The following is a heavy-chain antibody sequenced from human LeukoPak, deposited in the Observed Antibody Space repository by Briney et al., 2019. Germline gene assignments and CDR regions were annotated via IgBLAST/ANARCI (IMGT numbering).Heavy chain of an antibody. CDR3: ARVRGVGAGVVYYYYYMDV. CDR2: INWNGSST. D-gene: IGHD1-26*01. Sequence: PGGSLRLSCAASGFTFDDYGMSWVRQAPGKGLEWVSGINWNGSSTGYADSVKGRFTISRDNAKNSLYLQMNSLRAEDTALYYCARVRGVGAGVVYYYYYMDVWGKGTTVTVSS. J-gene: IGHJ6*03. CDR1: GFTFDDYG. V-gene: IGHV3-20*04.